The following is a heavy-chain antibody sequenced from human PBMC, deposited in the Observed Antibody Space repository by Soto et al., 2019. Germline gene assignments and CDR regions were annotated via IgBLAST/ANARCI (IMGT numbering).Heavy chain of an antibody. CDR3: ARQVRDGTSSPYYFDY. CDR1: GFTFSSYA. D-gene: IGHD6-6*01. J-gene: IGHJ4*02. CDR2: ISSAVNT. V-gene: IGHV3-23*01. Sequence: LRLSCAAPGFTFSSYAMSWVRQAPGKGLEWVSAISSAVNTYYADSVKGRFTISRDNSKNTLSLQMNSLRAEDTAVYYCARQVRDGTSSPYYFDYWGQGTLVTVSS.